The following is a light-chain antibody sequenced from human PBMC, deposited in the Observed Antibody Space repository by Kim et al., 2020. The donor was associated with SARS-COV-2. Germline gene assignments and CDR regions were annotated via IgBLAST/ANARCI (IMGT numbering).Light chain of an antibody. Sequence: EIVLTQSPATLSVSPGERATLSCRASQSVSSNLAWYQQKPGQAPRLLIYGASTRATGVTARFSGSGSGTEFTLTISSLQSEDFAVYHCQQYNNWPGTFGRGTKVDIK. CDR3: QQYNNWPGT. CDR2: GAS. CDR1: QSVSSN. J-gene: IGKJ1*01. V-gene: IGKV3-15*01.